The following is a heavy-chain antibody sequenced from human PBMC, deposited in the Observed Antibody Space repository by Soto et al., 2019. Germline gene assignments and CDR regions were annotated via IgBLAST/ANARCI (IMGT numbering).Heavy chain of an antibody. V-gene: IGHV4-61*08. Sequence: PSETLSLTCTVSGGSISSGGYYWSWIRQPPGKGLEWIGYIYYSGSTNYNPSLKSRVTISVDTSKNQFSLKLSSVTAADTAVYYCAREQLRVGATQGDYCYGMDVWGQGTTVTVSS. CDR3: AREQLRVGATQGDYCYGMDV. D-gene: IGHD1-26*01. CDR1: GGSISSGGYY. CDR2: IYYSGST. J-gene: IGHJ6*02.